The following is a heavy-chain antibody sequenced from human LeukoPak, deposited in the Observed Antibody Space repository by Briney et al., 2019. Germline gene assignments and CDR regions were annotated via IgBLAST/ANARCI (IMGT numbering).Heavy chain of an antibody. V-gene: IGHV1-18*01. D-gene: IGHD3-22*01. J-gene: IGHJ4*02. Sequence: GASVKVSCKTSGYSFILYGISWVRQAPGQGPEWMGWISTSTGDTKYTQKFQGRVTITADKSTSTAYMELSSLRSEDTAVYYCARGRVITTIFDYWGQGTLVTVSS. CDR1: GYSFILYG. CDR3: ARGRVITTIFDY. CDR2: ISTSTGDT.